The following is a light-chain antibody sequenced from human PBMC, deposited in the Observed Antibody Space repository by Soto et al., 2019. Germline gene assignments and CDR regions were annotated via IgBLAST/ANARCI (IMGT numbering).Light chain of an antibody. Sequence: EIVLTQSPGTLSLSPGERATLSCRASQSVSSSYLAWYQQKPGQAPRLLIYGASSRATGSPDRFSGSGSGTDFTLTISRLEPEDFAVYYCQQYGSSPGTFGGGTKVEIK. CDR1: QSVSSSY. J-gene: IGKJ4*01. CDR3: QQYGSSPGT. CDR2: GAS. V-gene: IGKV3-20*01.